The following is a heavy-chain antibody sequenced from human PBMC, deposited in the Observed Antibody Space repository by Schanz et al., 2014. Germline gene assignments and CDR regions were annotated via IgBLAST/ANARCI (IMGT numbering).Heavy chain of an antibody. V-gene: IGHV1-3*01. CDR1: GYTFTSYS. CDR2: INVGNGNM. CDR3: ARGTMPGTFDI. Sequence: QVQLVQSGADVKKPGASVKVSCKASGYTFTSYSIHWVRQAPGQGLEWMGWINVGNGNMKYSQKFQGRVTITRDTSASTAYMELSSLRYEDTALYYCARGTMPGTFDIWGQGTMVTVSS. J-gene: IGHJ3*02. D-gene: IGHD2-2*01.